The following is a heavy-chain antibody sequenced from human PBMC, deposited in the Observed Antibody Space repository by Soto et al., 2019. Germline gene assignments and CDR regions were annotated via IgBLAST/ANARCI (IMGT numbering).Heavy chain of an antibody. D-gene: IGHD4-17*01. J-gene: IGHJ4*02. Sequence: QVQLVQSGPEVRKPGASVRLSCATSGYNFNQYYIHWVRQAPGQGLEWMGIINLRGGTTEYAHKFRGRVTVTGDTSTRSAYMELSRLISEDTAVYFCARGPDDSDVPRWDHWGQGTLITVSS. CDR1: GYNFNQYY. CDR2: INLRGGTT. V-gene: IGHV1-46*02. CDR3: ARGPDDSDVPRWDH.